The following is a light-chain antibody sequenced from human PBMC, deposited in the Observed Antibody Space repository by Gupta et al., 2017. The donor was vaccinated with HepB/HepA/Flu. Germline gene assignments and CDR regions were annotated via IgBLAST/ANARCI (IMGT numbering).Light chain of an antibody. CDR1: QTINTY. J-gene: IGKJ1*01. V-gene: IGKV1-39*01. Sequence: DIQMTQSPSSLSASVGDRVTITCRASQTINTYLNWYQQRPGKAPKVLIYAASHLLTGVPSRLTGRGSGTEFTLTISNLQPDDFAIYYCQQSYNTPRTFGQGTKVEMK. CDR3: QQSYNTPRT. CDR2: AAS.